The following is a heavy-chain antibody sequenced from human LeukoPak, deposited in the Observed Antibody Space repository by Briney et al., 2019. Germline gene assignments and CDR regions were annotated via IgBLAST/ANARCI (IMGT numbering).Heavy chain of an antibody. D-gene: IGHD6-19*01. Sequence: ASVKVSCKASGYTFTGYYMHWVRQAPGQGLEWMGWINPNSGGTNYAQKFQGRVTMTRDTSISTAYMELSRLRSDDTAVYYCARAKWGDSSGWGGGNWFDPWGQGTLVTVSS. CDR1: GYTFTGYY. CDR2: INPNSGGT. J-gene: IGHJ5*02. CDR3: ARAKWGDSSGWGGGNWFDP. V-gene: IGHV1-2*02.